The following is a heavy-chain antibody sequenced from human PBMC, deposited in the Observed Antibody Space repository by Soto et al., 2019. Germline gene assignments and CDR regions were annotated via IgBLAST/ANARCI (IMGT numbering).Heavy chain of an antibody. Sequence: SQTLSLTCAISGDSVSSNRAAWNWIRQSPSRGLEWLGRTYYRSKWYNDYAVSVKSRITINPDTSHNQFSLQLNSVTPEDAAVYYCARDPPDFHSAFDSWGQGTLVTVSS. D-gene: IGHD4-4*01. J-gene: IGHJ4*02. CDR2: TYYRSKWYN. CDR1: GDSVSSNRAA. V-gene: IGHV6-1*01. CDR3: ARDPPDFHSAFDS.